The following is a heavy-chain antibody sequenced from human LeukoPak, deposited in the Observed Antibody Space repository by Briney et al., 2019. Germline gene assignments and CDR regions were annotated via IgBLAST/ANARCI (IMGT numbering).Heavy chain of an antibody. J-gene: IGHJ4*02. D-gene: IGHD6-19*01. CDR1: GGTFSSYA. Sequence: SVKVSCKASGGTFSSYAISWVRQAPGQGLEWMGRIIPILGIANYAQKFQGRVTITADKSTSTAYMELSSLRSEDTAVYYCARVSVAGPYYFDYWGQRTLVTVSS. CDR2: IIPILGIA. CDR3: ARVSVAGPYYFDY. V-gene: IGHV1-69*04.